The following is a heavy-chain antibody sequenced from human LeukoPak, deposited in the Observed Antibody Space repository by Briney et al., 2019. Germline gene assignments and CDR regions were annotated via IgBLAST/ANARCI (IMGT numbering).Heavy chain of an antibody. Sequence: PSETLSLTCAVSGGSISSGGYSWSWIRQPPGKGLEWIGYIYHSGSTYYNPSLKSRVTISVDRSKNQFSLKLSSVTAADTAVYYCARGPFNQLPVGGWFDPWGQGTLVTVSS. CDR2: IYHSGST. J-gene: IGHJ5*02. CDR3: ARGPFNQLPVGGWFDP. D-gene: IGHD2-2*01. CDR1: GGSISSGGYS. V-gene: IGHV4-30-2*01.